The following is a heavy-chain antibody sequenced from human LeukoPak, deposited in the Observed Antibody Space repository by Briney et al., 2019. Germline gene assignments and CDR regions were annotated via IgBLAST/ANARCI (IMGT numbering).Heavy chain of an antibody. CDR2: IYPGDSES. CDR3: ARRDSSGYYFRFDY. V-gene: IGHV5-51*01. CDR1: GYRFTSYW. J-gene: IGHJ4*02. Sequence: GESLKISCKGSGYRFTSYWIGWVRQMPGKGLEWMGIIYPGDSESRYSPSFQGQVTISADKSISTAYLQWSSLKASDSAMYYCARRDSSGYYFRFDYWGRGTLVTVSS. D-gene: IGHD3-22*01.